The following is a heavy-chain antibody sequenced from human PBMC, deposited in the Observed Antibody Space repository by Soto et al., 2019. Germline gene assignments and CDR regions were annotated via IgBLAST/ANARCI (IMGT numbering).Heavy chain of an antibody. V-gene: IGHV4-59*01. D-gene: IGHD5-18*01. Sequence: SETLSLTCTVSGRSISSYYWSWIRQIPGKGLERIGYIYYSGSTNYNPSLKSRVTISVDTSKNQFSLKLSSVTAADTAVYYCARDRREYSYGSYYYYYMDVWGKGTTVT. CDR2: IYYSGST. J-gene: IGHJ6*03. CDR3: ARDRREYSYGSYYYYYMDV. CDR1: GRSISSYY.